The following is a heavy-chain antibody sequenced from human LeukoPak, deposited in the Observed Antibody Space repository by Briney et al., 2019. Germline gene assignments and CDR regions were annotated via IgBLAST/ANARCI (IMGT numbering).Heavy chain of an antibody. V-gene: IGHV4-39*01. CDR1: GGSISSSSYY. J-gene: IGHJ3*02. Sequence: YPSETLSLTCTVSGGSISSSSYYWGWIRQPPGKGLEWIGSIYYSGSTYYNPSLKSRVTISVDTSKNQFSLKLSSVTAADTAVYYCARLMGFGELFLEPFLDIWGQGTMVTVSS. CDR3: ARLMGFGELFLEPFLDI. CDR2: IYYSGST. D-gene: IGHD3-10*01.